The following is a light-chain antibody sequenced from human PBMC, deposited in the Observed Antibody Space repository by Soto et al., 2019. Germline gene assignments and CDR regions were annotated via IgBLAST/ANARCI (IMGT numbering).Light chain of an antibody. CDR2: DAS. CDR3: QQYNSYSQYT. J-gene: IGKJ2*01. V-gene: IGKV1-5*01. CDR1: QSISSW. Sequence: DIQMTQSPSTLSASVGDRVTITCRASQSISSWLAWYQQKPGKAPKLLIYDASSLESGVPSMFSGSGSGTEFTLTISSLQPDDFATYYCQQYNSYSQYTFGQGTKLEIK.